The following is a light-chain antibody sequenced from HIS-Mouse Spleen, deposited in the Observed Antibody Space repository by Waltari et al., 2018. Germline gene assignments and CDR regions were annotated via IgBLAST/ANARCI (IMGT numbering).Light chain of an antibody. CDR2: KES. V-gene: IGKV1-5*03. CDR1: QSISSW. J-gene: IGKJ1*01. Sequence: DIQMTQSPSTLSASVGDRVTITCRASQSISSWLAWYQQNPGKAPKHLIYKESSLEGGVPVMFSGSGSGTEFTLTISRLQPDEFATYYCQQSGTFGQGTKVEIK. CDR3: QQSGT.